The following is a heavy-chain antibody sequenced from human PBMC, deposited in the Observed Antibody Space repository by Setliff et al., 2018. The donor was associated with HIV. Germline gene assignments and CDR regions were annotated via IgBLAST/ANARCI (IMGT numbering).Heavy chain of an antibody. V-gene: IGHV4-38-2*01. CDR1: GYPISSGYF. CDR3: AGYSFGYYRGFDF. Sequence: SETLSLTCAVSGYPISSGYFWGWIRQPPGKGLEWIASIYHSGSTYYSSSLKSRVTISVDTSKNQFSLKLSSVTAADTAVYYCAGYSFGYYRGFDFWGQGTLVTVPQ. D-gene: IGHD3-22*01. J-gene: IGHJ4*02. CDR2: IYHSGST.